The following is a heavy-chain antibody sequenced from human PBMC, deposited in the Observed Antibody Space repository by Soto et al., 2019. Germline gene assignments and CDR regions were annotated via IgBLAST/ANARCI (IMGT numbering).Heavy chain of an antibody. CDR1: GFTFSGSA. CDR2: IRSKANSYAR. D-gene: IGHD3-22*01. CDR3: TRQNNYYDSSGYYYVESYYGMDV. J-gene: IGHJ6*02. V-gene: IGHV3-73*02. Sequence: EVQLVESGGGLVQPGGSLKLSCAASGFTFSGSAMHWVRQASGKGLEWVGRIRSKANSYARAYAASVKGRFTISRDDSKHTAYLQMNSLKSEDTAVYYFTRQNNYYDSSGYYYVESYYGMDVWGQGSTVTVSS.